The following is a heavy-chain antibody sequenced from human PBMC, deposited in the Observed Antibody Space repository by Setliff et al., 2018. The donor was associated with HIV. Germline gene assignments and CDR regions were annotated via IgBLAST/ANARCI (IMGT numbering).Heavy chain of an antibody. J-gene: IGHJ4*02. V-gene: IGHV4-34*09. CDR3: ATRPRIAARPFDY. Sequence: SETLSLTCAVYGGSLSGYYWSWIRQPPGKGLEWFWEISHSGSTTYHPSLKSRISMSVDTSKNQFSLELTSLTAADTAVYYCATRPRIAARPFDYWGQGRLVTVSS. CDR1: GGSLSGYY. CDR2: ISHSGST. D-gene: IGHD6-6*01.